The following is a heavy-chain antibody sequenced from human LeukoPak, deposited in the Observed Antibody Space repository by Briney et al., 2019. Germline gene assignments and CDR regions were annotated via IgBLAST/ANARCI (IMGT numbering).Heavy chain of an antibody. V-gene: IGHV4-39*06. CDR2: IYYSGRT. J-gene: IGHJ2*01. Sequence: SGTLSLTCAVAGGSISSNSYDWGWLRQPPGSGLEGIGSIYYSGRTYYTPSLKSRVTISVATSKNQFTLKLSSVTAADTAVYSRARGVHGDYRWYFDLWGRGTLVTVSS. CDR3: ARGVHGDYRWYFDL. CDR1: GGSISSNSYD. D-gene: IGHD4-17*01.